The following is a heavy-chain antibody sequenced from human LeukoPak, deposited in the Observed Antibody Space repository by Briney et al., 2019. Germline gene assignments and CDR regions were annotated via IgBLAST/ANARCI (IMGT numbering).Heavy chain of an antibody. J-gene: IGHJ6*03. CDR3: ARHRFEYSSSSGFRDYYYYMDV. D-gene: IGHD6-6*01. Sequence: SETLSLTCTVSGRSISSYYWSWIRQPPGKGLEWIGYIYTSGSTNYNPSLKSRVTISVDTSKNQFSLKLSSVTAADTAVYYSARHRFEYSSSSGFRDYYYYMDVWGKGTTVTVSS. V-gene: IGHV4-4*09. CDR1: GRSISSYY. CDR2: IYTSGST.